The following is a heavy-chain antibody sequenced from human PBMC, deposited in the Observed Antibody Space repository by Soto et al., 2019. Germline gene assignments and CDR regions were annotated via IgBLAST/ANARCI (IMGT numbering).Heavy chain of an antibody. Sequence: ASVKVSGKDSGYTFTGYYMHWVRQAPGQGLERMGCINPNSGGTNYAQNIQGSVTMTRDTSISTAYMELSRLRSDDTAVYYCARDPIIAAAAKDNWFDPWGQGTLVTVSS. CDR3: ARDPIIAAAAKDNWFDP. J-gene: IGHJ5*02. D-gene: IGHD6-13*01. V-gene: IGHV1-2*02. CDR1: GYTFTGYY. CDR2: INPNSGGT.